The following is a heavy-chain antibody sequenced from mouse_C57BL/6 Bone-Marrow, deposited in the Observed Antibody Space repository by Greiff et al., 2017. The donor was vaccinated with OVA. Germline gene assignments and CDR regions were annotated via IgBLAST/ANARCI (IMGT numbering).Heavy chain of an antibody. Sequence: EVKLVESGGDLVKPGGSLKLSCAASGFTFSSYGMSWVRPTPDKRLEWVATISSGGSYTYYPDSVKGRFTISRDNAKNTLYLQMSSLKSEDTAMYYCARLYGNYAMDYWGQGTSVTVSS. V-gene: IGHV5-6*01. CDR3: ARLYGNYAMDY. CDR1: GFTFSSYG. CDR2: ISSGGSYT. J-gene: IGHJ4*01. D-gene: IGHD2-1*01.